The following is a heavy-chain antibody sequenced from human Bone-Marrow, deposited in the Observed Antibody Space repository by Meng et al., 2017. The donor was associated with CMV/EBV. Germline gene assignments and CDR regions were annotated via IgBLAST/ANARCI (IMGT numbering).Heavy chain of an antibody. J-gene: IGHJ3*02. CDR2: IVVGSGNT. CDR3: ARAVVVPAAILIFDAFDI. CDR1: GFTFTSSA. Sequence: SVKVSCKASGFTFTSSAVQWVRQARGQRLEWIGWIVVGSGNTNYAQKFQERVTITRDMSTSTAYMELSSLRSEDTAVYYCARAVVVPAAILIFDAFDIWGQGTMVTVS. V-gene: IGHV1-58*01. D-gene: IGHD2-2*01.